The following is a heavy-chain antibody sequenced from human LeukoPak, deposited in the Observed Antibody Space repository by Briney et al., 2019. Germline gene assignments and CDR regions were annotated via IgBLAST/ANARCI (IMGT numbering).Heavy chain of an antibody. V-gene: IGHV4-34*01. D-gene: IGHD5-24*01. CDR1: GFTFGSYS. Sequence: GSLRLSCAASGFTFGSYSMNWVRQAPGKGLEWIGEINHSGSTNYNPSLKSRVTISVDTSKNQFSLKLSSVTAADTAVYYCARRERWLQIGAFDIWGQGTMVTVSS. CDR3: ARRERWLQIGAFDI. CDR2: INHSGST. J-gene: IGHJ3*02.